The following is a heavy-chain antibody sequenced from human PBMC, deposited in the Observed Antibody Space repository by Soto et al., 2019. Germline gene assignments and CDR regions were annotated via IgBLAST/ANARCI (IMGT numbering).Heavy chain of an antibody. Sequence: GGSLRLSCAASGFIFSSYGMHWVRQAPGKGLEWVAVIWYDGSNKYYADSVKGRFTISRDNAKNTLYLQMNSLRAEDTAVYYCAKLFSSGSPGDYWGQGTLVTVSS. V-gene: IGHV3-33*03. CDR1: GFIFSSYG. CDR2: IWYDGSNK. J-gene: IGHJ4*02. CDR3: AKLFSSGSPGDY. D-gene: IGHD3-22*01.